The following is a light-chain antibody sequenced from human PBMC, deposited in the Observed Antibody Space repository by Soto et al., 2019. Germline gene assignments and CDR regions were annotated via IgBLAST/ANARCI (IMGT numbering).Light chain of an antibody. CDR3: QQYYNYSTPRT. CDR2: WAT. CDR1: QSVLYSSNNKNF. V-gene: IGKV4-1*01. J-gene: IGKJ1*01. Sequence: DIVMTQSPDSLAVSLGERATINCKSSQSVLYSSNNKNFLAWYQQKPGQPPKLLIYWATTRESGVPDRFSGSGSGTDFTLTISSLQAEDVAVYYCQQYYNYSTPRTFGQGTKVDIK.